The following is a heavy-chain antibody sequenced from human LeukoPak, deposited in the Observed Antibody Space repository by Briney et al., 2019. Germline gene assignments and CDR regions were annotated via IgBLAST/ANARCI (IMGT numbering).Heavy chain of an antibody. CDR2: IYHSGST. J-gene: IGHJ4*02. CDR3: ARDPHYPPFDY. D-gene: IGHD1-26*01. CDR1: GYSISSGYY. Sequence: PSEALSLTCTVSGYSISSGYYWGWIRQPPGKGLEWIGSIYHSGSTYYNPSLKSRVTISVDTSKNQFSLKLSSVTAADTAVYYCARDPHYPPFDYWGQGTLVTVSS. V-gene: IGHV4-38-2*02.